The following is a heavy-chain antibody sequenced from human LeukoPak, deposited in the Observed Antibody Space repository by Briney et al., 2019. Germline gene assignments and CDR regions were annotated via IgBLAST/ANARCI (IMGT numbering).Heavy chain of an antibody. CDR3: AGRVGANYYYYYMDV. Sequence: GGSLRLSCAASGFTFSSYWMSWVRQAPGKGLEWVAIIKQDGSEKYYVDSVKGRFTISRDNAKNSLYLQMNSLRDEDTAVYYCAGRVGANYYYYYMDVWGKGTTVTVSS. V-gene: IGHV3-7*01. D-gene: IGHD1-26*01. CDR1: GFTFSSYW. J-gene: IGHJ6*03. CDR2: IKQDGSEK.